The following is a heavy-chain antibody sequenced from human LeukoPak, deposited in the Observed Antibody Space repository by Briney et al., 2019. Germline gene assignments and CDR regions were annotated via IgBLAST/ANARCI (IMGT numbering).Heavy chain of an antibody. D-gene: IGHD7-27*01. Sequence: ASVKVSCKASRYTFSGSDINWVRQAAGQGFEWMGWMSPTGGNTGYAQNFQGRVTMTRDTSISTAYMELTSLRSEDTAVYYCVGGAPNWGFDFWGQGTLVIVSS. J-gene: IGHJ4*02. CDR1: RYTFSGSD. CDR3: VGGAPNWGFDF. V-gene: IGHV1-8*01. CDR2: MSPTGGNT.